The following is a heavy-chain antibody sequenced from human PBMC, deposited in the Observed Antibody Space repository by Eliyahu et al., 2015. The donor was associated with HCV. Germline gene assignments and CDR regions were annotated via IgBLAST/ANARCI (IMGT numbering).Heavy chain of an antibody. D-gene: IGHD3-10*01. CDR2: IFANDAK. CDR1: GFSLNNRLG. CDR3: ARVSTELLLWNWWYYLDV. Sequence: QVNLKESGPVLVKPTETLTLTCTVSGFSLNNRLGVSWIRQPPGKSLEWLAHIFANDAKSYSTSLRSRLTISKDTSRSQVVLTMTNVDPVDTATYYCARVSTELLLWNWWYYLDVWGKGTTVTVSS. J-gene: IGHJ6*03. V-gene: IGHV2-26*01.